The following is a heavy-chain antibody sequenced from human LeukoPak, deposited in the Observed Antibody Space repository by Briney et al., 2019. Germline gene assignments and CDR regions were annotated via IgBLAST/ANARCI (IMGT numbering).Heavy chain of an antibody. CDR2: INPNSGGT. CDR3: ARAPPNSGSYYRLHSWFDP. CDR1: GYTFTDYY. Sequence: GASVKVSCKASGYTFTDYYMHWVRQAPGQGLEWMGRINPNSGGTNYAQKFQGRVTMTRDTSTSTAYMELSSLRSDDTAFYYCARAPPNSGSYYRLHSWFDPWGQGALVTVSS. V-gene: IGHV1-2*06. D-gene: IGHD3-10*01. J-gene: IGHJ5*02.